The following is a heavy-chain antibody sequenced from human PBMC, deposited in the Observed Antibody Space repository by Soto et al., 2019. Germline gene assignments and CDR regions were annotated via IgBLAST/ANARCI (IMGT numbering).Heavy chain of an antibody. J-gene: IGHJ5*01. V-gene: IGHV4-31*03. CDR2: IFYSGPT. CDR1: GDSITSGVHY. D-gene: IGHD3-16*01. Sequence: SETLSLTCTVSGDSITSGVHYWSWIRQLPGKDLEWIGYIFYSGPTYYNPSLKSRVAISVDTSKNRFSLKLNSVTAADTAVYYCARGRVMLTCGGASEEWGIVSWG. CDR3: ARGRVMLTCGGASEEWGIVS.